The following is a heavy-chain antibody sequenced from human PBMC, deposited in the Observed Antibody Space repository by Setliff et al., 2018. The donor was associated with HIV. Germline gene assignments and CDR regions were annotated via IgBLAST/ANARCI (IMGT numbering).Heavy chain of an antibody. J-gene: IGHJ4*02. CDR1: GGSASNSRYY. CDR2: IHYNERT. D-gene: IGHD3-22*01. V-gene: IGHV4-39*07. Sequence: SETLSLTCTVSGGSASNSRYYWAWIRQPPGKGLEYIGSIHYNERTYYNPSLKSRVTISEDMSKSQFSLKLSSVTAADTAVYYCARWPPHRSSDYDQEYYFDYWGQGTLVTVSS. CDR3: ARWPPHRSSDYDQEYYFDY.